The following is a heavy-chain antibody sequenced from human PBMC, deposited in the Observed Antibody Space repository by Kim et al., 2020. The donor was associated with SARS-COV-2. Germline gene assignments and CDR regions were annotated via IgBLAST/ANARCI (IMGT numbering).Heavy chain of an antibody. V-gene: IGHV3-23*01. J-gene: IGHJ6*02. D-gene: IGHD2-15*01. Sequence: SGKVRFTITRENSKNTLYLQMNSLRAEDTALYYCAQKDNTSYPYYFAMDVWGRGTTVTVSS. CDR3: AQKDNTSYPYYFAMDV.